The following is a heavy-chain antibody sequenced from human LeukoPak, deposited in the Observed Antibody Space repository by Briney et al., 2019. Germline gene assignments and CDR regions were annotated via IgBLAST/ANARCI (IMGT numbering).Heavy chain of an antibody. Sequence: ASVKVSCKASGYTFTSYYMHWVRQAPGQGLEWMGIINPSGGSTSYAQKFQGRVTMIRVVSTSTVYLVMSSLRSEDTAVYYCARANWSYHLDYWGQGTLVTVSS. CDR2: INPSGGST. CDR1: GYTFTSYY. D-gene: IGHD1-7*01. V-gene: IGHV1-46*01. CDR3: ARANWSYHLDY. J-gene: IGHJ4*02.